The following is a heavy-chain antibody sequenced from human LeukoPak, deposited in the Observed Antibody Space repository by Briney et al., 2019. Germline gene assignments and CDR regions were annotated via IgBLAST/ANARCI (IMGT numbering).Heavy chain of an antibody. CDR2: INGDGAKT. Sequence: GGSLRLSCAASGLHLDEYAMHWVRQPPGKGLDWVSLINGDGAKTYYADSLKGRFTISRDNSKTSLYLQMNSLRTEDTALYYCTKERYCATTSCPLDYWGQGTLVTVSS. D-gene: IGHD2-2*01. V-gene: IGHV3-43*02. CDR1: GLHLDEYA. J-gene: IGHJ4*02. CDR3: TKERYCATTSCPLDY.